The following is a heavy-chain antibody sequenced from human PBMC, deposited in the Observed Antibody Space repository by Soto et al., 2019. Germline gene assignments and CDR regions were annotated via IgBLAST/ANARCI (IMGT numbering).Heavy chain of an antibody. Sequence: SETLSLTCTVSGVSISSVGYYWSWIRQHPGKGLEWIGYIYYSGSTYYNPSLKSRVTISVDTSKNQFSLKLSSVTAADTAGYYCARDSSGYCDYWGQRSLVTVSS. CDR2: IYYSGST. V-gene: IGHV4-31*03. J-gene: IGHJ4*02. D-gene: IGHD3-22*01. CDR1: GVSISSVGYY. CDR3: ARDSSGYCDY.